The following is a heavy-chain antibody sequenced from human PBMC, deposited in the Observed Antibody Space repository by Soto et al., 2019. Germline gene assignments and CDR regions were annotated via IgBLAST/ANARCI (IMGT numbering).Heavy chain of an antibody. J-gene: IGHJ6*02. CDR2: ISGSGGST. CDR3: AKDRHQYGYNYYYGMDV. D-gene: IGHD5-18*01. Sequence: PGGSLRLSCAASGFTFSSYAMSWVRQAPGKGLEWVSAISGSGGSTYYADSVKGRFTISRDNSKNTLYLQMNSLRAEDTAVYYCAKDRHQYGYNYYYGMDVWGQGTTVTVS. CDR1: GFTFSSYA. V-gene: IGHV3-23*01.